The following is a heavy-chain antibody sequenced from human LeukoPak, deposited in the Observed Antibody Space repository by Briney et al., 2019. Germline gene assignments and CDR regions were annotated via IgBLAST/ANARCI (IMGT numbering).Heavy chain of an antibody. J-gene: IGHJ5*02. D-gene: IGHD3-3*01. CDR1: GGTFSSYA. Sequence: KVSCKASGGTFSSYAISWVRQAPGQGLEWMGRIDPSDSYTNYSPSFQGHVTISADKSISTAYLQWSSLKASDTAMYYCARLFSYDFWSGYYTGIWFDPWGQGTLVTVSS. V-gene: IGHV5-10-1*01. CDR2: IDPSDSYT. CDR3: ARLFSYDFWSGYYTGIWFDP.